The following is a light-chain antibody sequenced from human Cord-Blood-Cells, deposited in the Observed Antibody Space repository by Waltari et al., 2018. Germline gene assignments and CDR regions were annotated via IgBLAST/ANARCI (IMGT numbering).Light chain of an antibody. CDR3: SSYTSSSTRV. J-gene: IGLJ3*02. Sequence: QSALTQPASVSGSPGQSITISCTGTSSDVCGYNYVSWYQQHPGKAPKLMIYDVSNRPSGVSKRFSGSNSGNTASLTISGLQAEDEADYYCSSYTSSSTRVFGGGTKLTVL. CDR2: DVS. V-gene: IGLV2-14*03. CDR1: SSDVCGYNY.